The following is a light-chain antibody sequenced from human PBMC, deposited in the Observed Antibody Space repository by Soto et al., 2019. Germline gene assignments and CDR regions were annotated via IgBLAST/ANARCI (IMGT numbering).Light chain of an antibody. CDR1: QSISTS. CDR2: DAF. CDR3: QQRDGWHRT. Sequence: EIVLTQSPATLSLSPGERATLSCRASQSISTSLAWYQQKPGQAPRLLIYDAFKRATGIPARFSGSGSGTDFTLTISSLEPEDFTVYYWQQRDGWHRTFGQGTKVEIK. J-gene: IGKJ1*01. V-gene: IGKV3-11*01.